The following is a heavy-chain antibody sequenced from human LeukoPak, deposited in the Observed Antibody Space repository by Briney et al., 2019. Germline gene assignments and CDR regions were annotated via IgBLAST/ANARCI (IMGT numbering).Heavy chain of an antibody. J-gene: IGHJ4*02. Sequence: ASVKVPCKVSGYTLTELSMHWVRQAPGRGLEWVGGFDPEDGETIYAQKFQGRVTMTEDTSTDTAHMELSSLRSEDTAEYYCATEVMVRGVIYFDYWGQGTLVTVSS. CDR1: GYTLTELS. CDR2: FDPEDGET. CDR3: ATEVMVRGVIYFDY. D-gene: IGHD3-10*01. V-gene: IGHV1-24*01.